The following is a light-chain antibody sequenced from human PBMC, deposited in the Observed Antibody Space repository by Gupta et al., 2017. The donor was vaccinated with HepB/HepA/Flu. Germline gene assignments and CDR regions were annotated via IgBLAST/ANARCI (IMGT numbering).Light chain of an antibody. CDR1: SSNIGNNY. J-gene: IGLJ3*02. V-gene: IGLV1-51*01. CDR2: ENN. CDR3: GTWESRRSVQV. Sequence: QSVLTQPPSVSAAPGQKFTISCSGVSSNIGNNYVSWYQQLPGTAPKLLIYENNKRPSGIPDRFSGSKSGTSATLGITGLQTGDEADYYCGTWESRRSVQVFGGGTKLTVL.